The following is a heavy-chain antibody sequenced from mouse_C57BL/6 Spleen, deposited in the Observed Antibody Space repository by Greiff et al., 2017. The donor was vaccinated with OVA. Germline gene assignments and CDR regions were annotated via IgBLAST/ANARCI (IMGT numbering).Heavy chain of an antibody. V-gene: IGHV1-53*01. J-gene: IGHJ3*01. Sequence: QVQLQQPGTELVKPGASVKLSCKASGYTFTSYWMHWVKQRPGQGLEWIGNINPSNGGTNYNEKFKSKATLTVDKSSSTAYMQLCSLTSEDSAVYDCAREMDSSGWFAYWGQGTLVTVSA. CDR2: INPSNGGT. CDR1: GYTFTSYW. CDR3: AREMDSSGWFAY. D-gene: IGHD3-2*02.